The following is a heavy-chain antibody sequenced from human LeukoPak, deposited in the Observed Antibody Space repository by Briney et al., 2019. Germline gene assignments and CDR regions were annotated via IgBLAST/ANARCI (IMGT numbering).Heavy chain of an antibody. D-gene: IGHD3-10*01. CDR3: AKAGGSGSYGLQYYYYMDV. CDR2: ISGSGGST. J-gene: IGHJ6*03. CDR1: GFTFSSYS. V-gene: IGHV3-23*01. Sequence: PGGSLRLSCAASGFTFSSYSMSWGRQAPGKGLEWVSAISGSGGSTYYADSVKGRFTISRDNSKNTLYLQMNSLRAEDTALYYCAKAGGSGSYGLQYYYYMDVWGKGTTVTVSS.